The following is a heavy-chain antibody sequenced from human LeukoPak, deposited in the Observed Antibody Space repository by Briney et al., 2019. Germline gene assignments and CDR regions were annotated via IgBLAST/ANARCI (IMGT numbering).Heavy chain of an antibody. D-gene: IGHD3-10*01. J-gene: IGHJ4*02. Sequence: PGGSLRLSCAASGFTFSSYEMNWVRQAPGKGLEWVSYISSSGSTIYYADSVKGRFTISRDNAKNSLYLQMNSLRAEDTAVYYCARESYWVSTTVRGVIPYFDYWGQGTLVTVSS. CDR3: ARESYWVSTTVRGVIPYFDY. CDR2: ISSSGSTI. CDR1: GFTFSSYE. V-gene: IGHV3-48*03.